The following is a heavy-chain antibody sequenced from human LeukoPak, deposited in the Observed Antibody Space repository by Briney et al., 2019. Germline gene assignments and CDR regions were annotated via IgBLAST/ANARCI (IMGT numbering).Heavy chain of an antibody. CDR1: GGTFSSYA. CDR3: AFEGYNYGYN. D-gene: IGHD5-18*01. J-gene: IGHJ4*02. V-gene: IGHV1-69*13. CDR2: IIPIFGTS. Sequence: SVKVSCTASGGTFSSYAINWVRQAPGQGLEWMGGIIPIFGTSNYAHKFQGRVTITADESTSTVYMELSSLRSDDTAIYYCAFEGYNYGYNWGQGTLVTVSS.